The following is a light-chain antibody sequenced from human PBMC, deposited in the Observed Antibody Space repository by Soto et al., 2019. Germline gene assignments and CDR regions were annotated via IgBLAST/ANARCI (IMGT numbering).Light chain of an antibody. CDR3: SSYTSSSIDV. CDR1: SSDVGGYNY. CDR2: EVS. V-gene: IGLV2-14*01. Sequence: QSALTQPASVSGSPGQSITISCTGTSSDVGGYNYVSWYQHHPGKAPKLMIYEVSNRPSGVSNRFSGSKSGNTASLTISGLQAEDEADYYCSSYTSSSIDVFGTGTQLTVL. J-gene: IGLJ7*01.